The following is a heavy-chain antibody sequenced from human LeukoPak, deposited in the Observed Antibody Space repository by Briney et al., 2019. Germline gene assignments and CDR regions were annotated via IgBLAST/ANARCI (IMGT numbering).Heavy chain of an antibody. D-gene: IGHD6-19*01. J-gene: IGHJ4*02. CDR1: GFTFSAYA. V-gene: IGHV3-23*01. CDR3: AQARGYSSAGIGY. CDR2: LSGSGDST. Sequence: GGSLRLSCAASGFTFSAYALSWVRQAPGKGLEWVSGLSGSGDSTYYADSVKGRFTISRDNSKNTLYLQMNSLRAEDTAVYYCAQARGYSSAGIGYWGQGTLVTVPS.